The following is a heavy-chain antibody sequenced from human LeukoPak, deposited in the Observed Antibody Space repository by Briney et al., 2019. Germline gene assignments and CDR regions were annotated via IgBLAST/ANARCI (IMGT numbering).Heavy chain of an antibody. Sequence: AASVKVSCKASGYTFTSYGISWVRQAPGQGLEWMGWISAYNGNTNYAQKLQGRVTMTTDTSTSTAYMELRSLRSDDTAVYYCARDDGIVGTFTYFDYWGQGTLVTVSS. J-gene: IGHJ4*02. V-gene: IGHV1-18*01. D-gene: IGHD1-26*01. CDR1: GYTFTSYG. CDR3: ARDDGIVGTFTYFDY. CDR2: ISAYNGNT.